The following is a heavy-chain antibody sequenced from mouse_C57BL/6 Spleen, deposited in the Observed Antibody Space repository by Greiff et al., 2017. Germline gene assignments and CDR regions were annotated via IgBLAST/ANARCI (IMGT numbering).Heavy chain of an antibody. D-gene: IGHD1-1*01. V-gene: IGHV3-6*01. CDR3: AREGGTGSTFFDY. J-gene: IGHJ2*01. CDR1: GYSITSGYY. Sequence: DVKLQESGPGLVKPSQSLSLTCSVTGYSITSGYYWNWIRQFPGNKLEWMGYISYDGSNNYNPSLKNRISITRDTSENQFFLKLNSVTTEDTATYYCAREGGTGSTFFDYWGQGTTLTVSS. CDR2: ISYDGSN.